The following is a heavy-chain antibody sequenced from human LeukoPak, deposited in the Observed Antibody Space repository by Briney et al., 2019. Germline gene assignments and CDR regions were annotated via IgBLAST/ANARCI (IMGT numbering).Heavy chain of an antibody. Sequence: PGGSLRLSCAASGFTFSSYAMHWVRQAPGKGLEWVAVISYDGSNKYYADSVKGRFTISRDNSKNTLYLQMNSLRAEDTAVYYCARDRVWNYVVFGYWGQGTLVTVSS. D-gene: IGHD1-7*01. CDR2: ISYDGSNK. CDR1: GFTFSSYA. CDR3: ARDRVWNYVVFGY. V-gene: IGHV3-30*04. J-gene: IGHJ4*02.